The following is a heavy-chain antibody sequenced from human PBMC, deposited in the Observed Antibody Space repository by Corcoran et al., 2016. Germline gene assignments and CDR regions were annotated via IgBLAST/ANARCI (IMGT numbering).Heavy chain of an antibody. V-gene: IGHV4-38-2*02. CDR3: ARAGSSWGHFDY. D-gene: IGHD6-13*01. CDR2: IYHSGST. CDR1: GYSLSSGYY. Sequence: QVQLQESGPGLVKPSETLSLTCTVSGYSLSSGYYWGWIRQPPGKGLEWIGSIYHSGSTYYNPSLKRRVTIAVDTSKNQFSLKLSSVTAADTAVYYCARAGSSWGHFDYWGQGTLVTVSS. J-gene: IGHJ4*02.